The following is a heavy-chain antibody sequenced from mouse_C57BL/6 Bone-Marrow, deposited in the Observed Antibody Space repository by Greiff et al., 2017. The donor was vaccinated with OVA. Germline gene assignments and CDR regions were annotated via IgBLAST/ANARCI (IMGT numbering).Heavy chain of an antibody. V-gene: IGHV1-26*01. CDR1: GYTFTDYY. CDR3: ARYDYAPMDY. D-gene: IGHD2-4*01. J-gene: IGHJ4*01. CDR2: INPNNGGT. Sequence: EVQLQQSGPELVKPGASVKISCKASGYTFTDYYMNWEKQSHGKSLEWIGDINPNNGGTSYNQKFKGKATLTVDKSSSTAYMELRSLTSEDSAVYYCARYDYAPMDYWGQGTSVTVSS.